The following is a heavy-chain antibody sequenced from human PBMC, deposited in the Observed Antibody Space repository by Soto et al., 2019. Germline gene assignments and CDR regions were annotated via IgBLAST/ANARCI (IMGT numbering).Heavy chain of an antibody. CDR2: IYATGTT. CDR3: VRDGTKTLREWFDP. V-gene: IGHV4-4*07. CDR1: GASISGFY. Sequence: SETLSLTCTVSGASISGFYWSWIRKSAGKGLEWIGRIYATGTTDYNPSLKSRVMMSVDTSKKQFSLKLRSVTAADTAVYYCVRDGTKTLREWFDPWCQGISVTVSS. D-gene: IGHD1-1*01. J-gene: IGHJ5*02.